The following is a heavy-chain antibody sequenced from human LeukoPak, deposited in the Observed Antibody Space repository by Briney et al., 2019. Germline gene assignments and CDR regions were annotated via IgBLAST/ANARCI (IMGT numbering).Heavy chain of an antibody. D-gene: IGHD3-22*01. J-gene: IGHJ3*02. CDR3: ASLAYYYDSSGYPDAFDI. CDR1: GGTFSSYT. CDR2: IIPILGIA. Sequence: GASVKVSCKASGGTFSSYTISWMRQAPGQGLEWMGRIIPILGIANYAQKFQGRVTITADKSTSTAYMELSSLTSEDTAVYYCASLAYYYDSSGYPDAFDIWGQGTMVTVSS. V-gene: IGHV1-69*02.